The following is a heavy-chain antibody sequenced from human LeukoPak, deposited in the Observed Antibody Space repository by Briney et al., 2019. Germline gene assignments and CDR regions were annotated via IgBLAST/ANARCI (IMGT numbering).Heavy chain of an antibody. CDR1: GFTFSTYW. CDR3: ARDRRDGYNLLDY. D-gene: IGHD5-24*01. V-gene: IGHV3-7*01. J-gene: IGHJ4*02. Sequence: HPGGSLRLSCAASGFTFSTYWMSWVRQAPGKGLEWVANIKQDESEKYYVDSVKGRFTISRDNAKNSLYLQMNSLRAEDTAVYYCARDRRDGYNLLDYWGQGTLVTVSS. CDR2: IKQDESEK.